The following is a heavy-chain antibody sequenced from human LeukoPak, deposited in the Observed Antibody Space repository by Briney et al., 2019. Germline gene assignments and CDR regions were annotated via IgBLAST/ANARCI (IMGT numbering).Heavy chain of an antibody. CDR3: ATPGGGTYYFDD. D-gene: IGHD1-26*01. CDR1: GYTFTDYT. V-gene: IGHV1-3*01. CDR2: INGGSGNT. Sequence: ASVKVSCKASGYTFTDYTMHWLRQAPGQRLDWMGWINGGSGNTKYSPEFQGRVTITRDTSASTAYMELSSLRSEDTAVYYCATPGGGTYYFDDWGQGTLVTVSS. J-gene: IGHJ4*02.